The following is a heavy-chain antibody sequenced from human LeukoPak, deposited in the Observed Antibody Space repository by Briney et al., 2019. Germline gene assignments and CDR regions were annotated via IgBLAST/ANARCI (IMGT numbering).Heavy chain of an antibody. D-gene: IGHD6-19*01. Sequence: SETLSLTCTVSGGSIISSSYYWGWIRQPTGKGLEWIGSIYYSGSTYYNPSLKSRVTISVDTSKNQFSLKLSSVTAADTAVYYCARVCSIAVAGSRAKDWFDPWGQGTLVTVSS. V-gene: IGHV4-39*07. CDR2: IYYSGST. CDR3: ARVCSIAVAGSRAKDWFDP. CDR1: GGSIISSSYY. J-gene: IGHJ5*02.